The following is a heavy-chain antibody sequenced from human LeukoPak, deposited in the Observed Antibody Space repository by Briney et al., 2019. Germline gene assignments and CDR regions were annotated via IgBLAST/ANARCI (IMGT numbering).Heavy chain of an antibody. CDR2: MYHSGST. V-gene: IGHV4-4*02. CDR1: GGSVSSDNW. Sequence: SGTLSLTCAVSGGSVSSDNWWSWVRQPPGKGLEWIGDMYHSGSTKYNPSLKSRVTISVDKSKNQFSLKLSSVTAADTAVYYCARLWLLNLDKWGQGTLVTVSS. CDR3: ARLWLLNLDK. D-gene: IGHD6-19*01. J-gene: IGHJ4*02.